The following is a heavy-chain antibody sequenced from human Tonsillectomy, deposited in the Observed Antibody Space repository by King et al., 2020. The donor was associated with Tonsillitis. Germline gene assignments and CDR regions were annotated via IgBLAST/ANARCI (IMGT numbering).Heavy chain of an antibody. CDR2: MNPNSGNT. CDR3: ASGNIVVAPLVGY. J-gene: IGHJ4*02. Sequence: VQLVESGAEVKKPGASVKVSCTASGYTFTSYDINWVRQATGQGLEWMGWMNPNSGNTGYAQKFQGRVTMTRNTSISTAYMELSSLRSEDTAVYYCASGNIVVAPLVGYWCQGTLVTVSS. D-gene: IGHD1-26*01. V-gene: IGHV1-8*01. CDR1: GYTFTSYD.